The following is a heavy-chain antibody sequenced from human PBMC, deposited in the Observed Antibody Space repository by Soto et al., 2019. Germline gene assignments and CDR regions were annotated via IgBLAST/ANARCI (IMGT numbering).Heavy chain of an antibody. J-gene: IGHJ3*02. V-gene: IGHV4-34*01. D-gene: IGHD6-6*01. CDR2: INHSGST. Sequence: GTLSLTCAVYGGSFRGYYWGWIRQPPGKGLEWIGEINHSGSTNYNPSLKSRVTISVDTSKNQFSLKLSSVTAADTAVYYCARGGAARPSDAFDIWGQGTMVTVSS. CDR3: ARGGAARPSDAFDI. CDR1: GGSFRGYY.